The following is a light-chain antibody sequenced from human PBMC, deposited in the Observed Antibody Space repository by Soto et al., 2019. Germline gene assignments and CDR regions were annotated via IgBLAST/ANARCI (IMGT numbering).Light chain of an antibody. CDR1: SSDVGGYNN. CDR2: DVS. CDR3: SSYTSSSLLV. J-gene: IGLJ2*01. V-gene: IGLV2-14*01. Sequence: QSALTQPASVSGSPGQSITISCTGTSSDVGGYNNVSWYQQHPGKAPKLMIYDVSNRPSGVSNRFSGSKSGNTASLTISGLQAEDEADYYCSSYTSSSLLVFGGGTKVTVL.